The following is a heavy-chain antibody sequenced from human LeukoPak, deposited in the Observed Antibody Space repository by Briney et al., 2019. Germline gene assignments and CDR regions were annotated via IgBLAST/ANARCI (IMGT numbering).Heavy chain of an antibody. J-gene: IGHJ5*02. CDR2: IYHSGST. CDR3: ARVVLSRVNWFDP. CDR1: GGSISSSNW. Sequence: PSETLSLTCAVSGGSISSSNWWSWVRQPPGKGLEWIGEIYHSGSTNYNPSLKSRVTISVDKSKNQFSLKLSSVTAADTAVYYCARVVLSRVNWFDPWGQGTLVTVSS. D-gene: IGHD2-15*01. V-gene: IGHV4-4*02.